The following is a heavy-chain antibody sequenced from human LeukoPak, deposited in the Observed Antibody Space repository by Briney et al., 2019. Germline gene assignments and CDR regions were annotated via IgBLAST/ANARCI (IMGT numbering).Heavy chain of an antibody. CDR2: ISAYNGNT. V-gene: IGHV1-18*01. D-gene: IGHD6-19*01. CDR1: GYTFTSYG. CDR3: ARDGEQWLARDYYFDY. Sequence: ASVKVSCKASGYTFTSYGISWVRQAPGQGLEWMGWISAYNGNTNYAQKLQGRATMTTDTSTSTAYMELRSLRSDDTAVYYCARDGEQWLARDYYFDYWGQGTLVTVSS. J-gene: IGHJ4*02.